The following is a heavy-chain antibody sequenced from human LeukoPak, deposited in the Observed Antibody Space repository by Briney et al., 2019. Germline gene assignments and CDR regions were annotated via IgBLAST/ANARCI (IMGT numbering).Heavy chain of an antibody. CDR3: ARALQDCSSTSCYGYYGRAYYYYYMDV. Sequence: SETLSLTCTVSGGSISSSSYYWGWVRQPPGKGLEWIGRIYYSGSTYYNQSLKSRVTISVDTSKNQFSLKLSSVTAADTAVYYCARALQDCSSTSCYGYYGRAYYYYYMDVWGKGTTVTISS. CDR1: GGSISSSSYY. V-gene: IGHV4-39*01. D-gene: IGHD2-2*01. J-gene: IGHJ6*03. CDR2: IYYSGST.